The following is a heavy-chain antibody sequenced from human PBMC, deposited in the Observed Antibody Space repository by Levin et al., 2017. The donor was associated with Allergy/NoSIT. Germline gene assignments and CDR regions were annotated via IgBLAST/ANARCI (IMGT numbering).Heavy chain of an antibody. D-gene: IGHD6-6*01. J-gene: IGHJ4*02. CDR2: ITPLFGTA. CDR1: GVTFNNYL. Sequence: ASVKVSCKASGVTFNNYLITWVRQAPGQGLQGVGGITPLFGTANSAQKFQGRVTITADESTRTAYMELHSLTSEDTAVYYCSFRDSSHEFWGQGSRVTVSS. CDR3: SFRDSSHEF. V-gene: IGHV1-69*13.